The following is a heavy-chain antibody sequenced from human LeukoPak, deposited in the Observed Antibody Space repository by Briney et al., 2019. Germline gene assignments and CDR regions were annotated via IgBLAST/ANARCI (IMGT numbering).Heavy chain of an antibody. J-gene: IGHJ1*01. CDR1: GYTFTDYY. CDR3: ARPPRDLVSAAPFPF. CDR2: VFPHSGDT. D-gene: IGHD5/OR15-5a*01. Sequence: GASVKVSCKASGYTFTDYYIHWVRQAPGEGLECVGWVFPHSGDTYYAQRFHGRVAMTTDTSINTAYMEVYRLKSDDTGVYFCARPPRDLVSAAPFPFWGQGTLVTVSS. V-gene: IGHV1-2*02.